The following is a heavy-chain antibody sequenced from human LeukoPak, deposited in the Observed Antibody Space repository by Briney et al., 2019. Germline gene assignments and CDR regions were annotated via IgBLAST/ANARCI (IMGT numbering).Heavy chain of an antibody. V-gene: IGHV1-69*01. Sequence: SVKVCCTASGGTFSSYAISWVRQAPGQGLEWMGGIIPIFGTANYAQKFQGRVTITADESTSTAYMELSSLRSEDTAVYYYARGEPYGSGSYYNPGRFDTCGQGTLVTVSS. D-gene: IGHD3-10*01. CDR1: GGTFSSYA. J-gene: IGHJ5*02. CDR3: ARGEPYGSGSYYNPGRFDT. CDR2: IIPIFGTA.